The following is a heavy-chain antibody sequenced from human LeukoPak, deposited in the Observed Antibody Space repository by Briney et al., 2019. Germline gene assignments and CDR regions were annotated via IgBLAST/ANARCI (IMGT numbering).Heavy chain of an antibody. D-gene: IGHD6-13*01. CDR3: ARDHGQQLDRDYFDY. CDR1: GFTFSSYA. CDR2: ISYDGSNK. Sequence: GGSLRLSCAASGFTFSSYAMHWVRQAPGKGLEWVAVISYDGSNKYYADSVKGQSTISRDNSKNTLYLQMNSLRAEDTAVYYCARDHGQQLDRDYFDYWGQGTLVTVSS. V-gene: IGHV3-30*01. J-gene: IGHJ4*02.